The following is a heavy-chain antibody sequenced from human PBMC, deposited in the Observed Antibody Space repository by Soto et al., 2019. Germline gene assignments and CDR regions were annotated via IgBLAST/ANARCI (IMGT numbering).Heavy chain of an antibody. CDR3: ARANVGATFGHYYYGMDV. Sequence: QVQLVQSGPEVKKPGSSVKVSCKASGGTFSSYAINWVRQAPGQGLEWMGGIVPIFGTPNYAQKFQGRVTITAGESTTTAYMELSGLRSEDTALYSCARANVGATFGHYYYGMDVWGQGTTVTVSS. D-gene: IGHD3-10*01. J-gene: IGHJ6*02. CDR2: IVPIFGTP. CDR1: GGTFSSYA. V-gene: IGHV1-69*12.